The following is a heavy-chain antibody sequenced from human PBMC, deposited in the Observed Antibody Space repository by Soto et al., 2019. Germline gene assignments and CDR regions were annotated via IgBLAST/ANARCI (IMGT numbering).Heavy chain of an antibody. CDR1: GYTFTSYG. Sequence: QVQLVQSGAEVKKPGASVKVSCKASGYTFTSYGITWVRQAPGQGLEWMGWISAYNGNTNYAQKCQGRVTMTTDTSTSTAYMELRSLRSDDTAVYYCARRLSDGSGSYYPDYWGQGTLVTVSS. V-gene: IGHV1-18*01. J-gene: IGHJ4*02. CDR2: ISAYNGNT. CDR3: ARRLSDGSGSYYPDY. D-gene: IGHD3-10*01.